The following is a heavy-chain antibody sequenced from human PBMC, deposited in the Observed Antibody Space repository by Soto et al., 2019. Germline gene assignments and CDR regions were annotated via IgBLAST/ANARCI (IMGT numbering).Heavy chain of an antibody. D-gene: IGHD3-10*01. J-gene: IGHJ6*04. CDR1: GYTFTTYE. CDR3: ARVGGQLFGDHGMDV. CDR2: MSPSSGNT. Sequence: QVQLVQSGAEVKKPGASVKVSCKASGYTFTTYEINWVRQVPGQGLEWMGWMSPSSGNTGYVDQFRGRVTMTSNTTMTKAYMELSRLRSEDTAVYYCARVGGQLFGDHGMDVWGKGTTVTVSS. V-gene: IGHV1-8*01.